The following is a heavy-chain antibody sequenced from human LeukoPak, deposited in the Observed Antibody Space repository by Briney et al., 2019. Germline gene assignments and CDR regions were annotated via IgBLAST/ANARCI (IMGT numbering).Heavy chain of an antibody. CDR1: GGSISSYF. J-gene: IGHJ4*02. D-gene: IGHD5-18*01. CDR3: ASGRYSYGSLFDY. CDR2: IYYSGST. Sequence: SETLSLTCTVSGGSISSYFWSWIRQPPGKGLEWIGYIYYSGSTNYNPSLKSRVTISVDTSKNQFSLKLSSVTAADTAVYYCASGRYSYGSLFDYWGQGTLVTVSS. V-gene: IGHV4-59*08.